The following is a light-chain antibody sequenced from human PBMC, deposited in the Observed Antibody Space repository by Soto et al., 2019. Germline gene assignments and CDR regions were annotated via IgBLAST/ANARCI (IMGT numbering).Light chain of an antibody. J-gene: IGLJ1*01. V-gene: IGLV2-14*01. Sequence: QSVLTQPASVSGSPGQSITISCTGTSSDIGGFYYVSWYQHHPGKDPKLMIYQVSNRPSGVPNRFSGSKSGNTASLTISGLQAEDEADYFCSSYSSSSTFYVFGAGTKVTVL. CDR3: SSYSSSSTFYV. CDR1: SSDIGGFYY. CDR2: QVS.